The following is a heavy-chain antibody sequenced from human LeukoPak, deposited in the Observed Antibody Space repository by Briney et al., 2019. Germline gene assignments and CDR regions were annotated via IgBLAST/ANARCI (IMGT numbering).Heavy chain of an antibody. CDR2: VSSSGART. CDR1: GFTLRSYA. J-gene: IGHJ4*02. CDR3: ARDLSAGHFDY. Sequence: GGSLRLSCAASGFTLRSYAMSWVRQAPGKGLEWVSTVSSSGARTYYADSVKGRFTISRDNSKNTLYLQMNSLRAEDTAVYYCARDLSAGHFDYWGQGTLVTVSS. V-gene: IGHV3-23*01. D-gene: IGHD6-13*01.